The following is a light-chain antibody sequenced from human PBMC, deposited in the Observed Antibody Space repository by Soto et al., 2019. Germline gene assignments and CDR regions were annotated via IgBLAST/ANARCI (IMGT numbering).Light chain of an antibody. CDR2: GAS. J-gene: IGKJ1*01. CDR3: QQYGSSGT. Sequence: IQLTQSPSSLYASVGYRLTITFRASQGISNYLDWYQQKPGKAPKLLIYGASTLQSGVPARFSGSGSGTDFTLAISSLQPEDFATYYCQQYGSSGTFGQGTKVDIK. CDR1: QGISNY. V-gene: IGKV1-9*01.